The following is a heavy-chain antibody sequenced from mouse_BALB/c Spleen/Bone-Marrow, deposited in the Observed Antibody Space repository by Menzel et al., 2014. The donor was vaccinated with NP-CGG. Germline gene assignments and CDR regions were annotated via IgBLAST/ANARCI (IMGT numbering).Heavy chain of an antibody. CDR3: ASSPYGCFDY. CDR2: ISSGSSTI. CDR1: GFTFSSFG. Sequence: EVKLVESGGGLVQPGGSRKLSCAASGFTFSSFGMHWVRQAPEKGLEWVAYISSGSSTIYYADTVKGRFTISRDNPKNTLFLQMTSLRSEDTAMYYCASSPYGCFDYWGQGTTLTVSS. D-gene: IGHD1-2*01. V-gene: IGHV5-17*02. J-gene: IGHJ2*01.